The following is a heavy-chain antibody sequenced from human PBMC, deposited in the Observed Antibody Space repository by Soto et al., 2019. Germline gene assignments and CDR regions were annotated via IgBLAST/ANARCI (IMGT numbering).Heavy chain of an antibody. V-gene: IGHV3-33*01. CDR2: IWYDGSNK. CDR1: GFTFSSYG. Sequence: QVQLVESGGGVVQPGRSLRLSCAASGFTFSSYGMHWVRQAPGKGLEWVAVIWYDGSNKYYADSVKGRFTISRDNSKNTLYLQMNSLRAEDTAVYYCARDLFQGIAAARSLYYGMDVWGQGTTVTVSS. CDR3: ARDLFQGIAAARSLYYGMDV. J-gene: IGHJ6*02. D-gene: IGHD6-13*01.